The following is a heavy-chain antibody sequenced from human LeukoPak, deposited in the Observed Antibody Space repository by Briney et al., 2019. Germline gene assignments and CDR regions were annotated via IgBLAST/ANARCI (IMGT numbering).Heavy chain of an antibody. V-gene: IGHV1-18*01. Sequence: ASVKVSCKASGYTFTSYGISWVRQAPGQGLEWMGWISAYNGNTNYAQKLQGRVTMTRDTSTSTVYMELSSLRSEDTAVYYCARGPSSILFDYWGQGTLVTVSS. CDR2: ISAYNGNT. D-gene: IGHD2-2*01. CDR3: ARGPSSILFDY. J-gene: IGHJ4*02. CDR1: GYTFTSYG.